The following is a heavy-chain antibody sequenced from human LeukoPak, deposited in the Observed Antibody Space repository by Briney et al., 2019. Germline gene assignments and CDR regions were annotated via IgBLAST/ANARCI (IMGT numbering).Heavy chain of an antibody. D-gene: IGHD2-21*01. CDR2: VRDSGSTT. CDR1: GFTFSSHA. CDR3: VRPGCGGNCYYRMDV. V-gene: IGHV3-23*01. J-gene: IGHJ6*04. Sequence: PTGGSLRLSCAASGFTFSSHAMTWVRQAPGKGLEWVSAVRDSGSTTFYADSVKDRFAISRDNSRNTLFLQMNSLRADDTAVYYCVRPGCGGNCYYRMDVWGKGTTVTVSS.